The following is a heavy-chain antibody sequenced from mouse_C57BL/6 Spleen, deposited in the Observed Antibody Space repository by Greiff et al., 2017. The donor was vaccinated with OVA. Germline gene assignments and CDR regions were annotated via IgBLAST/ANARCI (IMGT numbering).Heavy chain of an antibody. CDR1: GYTFTDYY. V-gene: IGHV1-26*01. CDR3: ARSDGYLGYYFDY. D-gene: IGHD2-3*01. Sequence: VQLQQSGPELVKPGASVKISCKASGYTFTDYYMNWVKQSHGKSLEWIGDINPNNGGTSYNQKFKGKATLTVDKSSSTAYMELRSLTSEDSAVYSCARSDGYLGYYFDYWGQGTTLTVSS. CDR2: INPNNGGT. J-gene: IGHJ2*01.